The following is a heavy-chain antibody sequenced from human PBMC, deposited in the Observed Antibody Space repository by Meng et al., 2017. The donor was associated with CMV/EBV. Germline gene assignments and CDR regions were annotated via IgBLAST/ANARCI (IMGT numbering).Heavy chain of an antibody. J-gene: IGHJ6*02. V-gene: IGHV3-20*04. Sequence: GGSLRLSCAASGFTFDAYGMSWVRQAPGKGLEWVSGINWNGGSTGYADSVKGRFTISRDNAKNSLYLQMNSLRAEDTALYYCARDLVVPPEDYYYGMDVWGQGTTVTVSS. CDR2: INWNGGST. CDR1: GFTFDAYG. D-gene: IGHD2-2*01. CDR3: ARDLVVPPEDYYYGMDV.